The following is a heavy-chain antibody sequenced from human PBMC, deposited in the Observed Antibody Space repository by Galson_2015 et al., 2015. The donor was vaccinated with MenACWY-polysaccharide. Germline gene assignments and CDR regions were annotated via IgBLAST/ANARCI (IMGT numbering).Heavy chain of an antibody. CDR3: AKDTYYYDSSGYSDAFDI. Sequence: SLRLSCAASGFTFSSYAMSWVRQAPGKGLEWVSAISGSGGSTYYADSVKGRFTISRDNSKNTLYLQMNSLRAEDTAVYYCAKDTYYYDSSGYSDAFDIWGQGTMVTVSS. CDR2: ISGSGGST. CDR1: GFTFSSYA. D-gene: IGHD3-22*01. J-gene: IGHJ3*02. V-gene: IGHV3-23*01.